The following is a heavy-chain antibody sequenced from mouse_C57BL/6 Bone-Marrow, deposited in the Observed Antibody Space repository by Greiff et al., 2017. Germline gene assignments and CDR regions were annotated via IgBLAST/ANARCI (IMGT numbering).Heavy chain of an antibody. CDR2: ISSGGSYT. D-gene: IGHD1-1*01. CDR1: GFTFSSYG. V-gene: IGHV5-6*01. J-gene: IGHJ4*01. CDR3: ARRGFDYYGSSPYAMDY. Sequence: DVHLVESGGDLVKTGGSLKLSCAASGFTFSSYGMSWVRQTPDKRLEWVATISSGGSYTYYPDSVKGRFTISRDNAKNTLYLQMSSLKSEDTAMYYCARRGFDYYGSSPYAMDYWGQGTSVTVSS.